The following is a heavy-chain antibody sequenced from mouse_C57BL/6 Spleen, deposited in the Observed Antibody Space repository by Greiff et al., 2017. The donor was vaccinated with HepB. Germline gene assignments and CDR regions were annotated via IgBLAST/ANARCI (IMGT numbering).Heavy chain of an antibody. D-gene: IGHD2-5*01. CDR3: ARSYSNYWYFDV. CDR2: IDPSDSET. J-gene: IGHJ1*03. CDR1: GYTFTSYW. V-gene: IGHV1-52*01. Sequence: QVQLKQSGAELVRPGSSVKLSCKASGYTFTSYWMHWVKQRPIQGLEWIGNIDPSDSETHYNQKFKDKATLTVDKSSSTAYMQLSSLTSEDSAVYYCARSYSNYWYFDVWGTGTTVTVSS.